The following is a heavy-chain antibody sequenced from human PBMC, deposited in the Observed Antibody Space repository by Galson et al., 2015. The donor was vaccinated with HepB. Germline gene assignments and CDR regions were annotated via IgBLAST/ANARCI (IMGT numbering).Heavy chain of an antibody. CDR3: AKYNTSSERAFDY. J-gene: IGHJ4*02. CDR2: ISSGSTSI. V-gene: IGHV3-48*01. Sequence: SLRLSCAASGFTFSSSPMNWVRQAPGKGLEWVSYISSGSTSIYYADSVKGRFTISRDTSKNTLSLQMNSLRAEDTAIYYCAKYNTSSERAFDYWGQGTLVTVSS. D-gene: IGHD6-6*01. CDR1: GFTFSSSP.